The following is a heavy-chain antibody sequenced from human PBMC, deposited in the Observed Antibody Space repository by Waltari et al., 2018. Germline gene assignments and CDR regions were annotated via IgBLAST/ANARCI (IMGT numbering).Heavy chain of an antibody. D-gene: IGHD2-2*01. CDR1: GGTFSSYA. Sequence: QVQLVQSGAEVKKPGSSVKVSCKASGGTFSSYAISWVRQAPGQGLEWMGGIIPIFGTANDAQKFQGRVTITADESTSTAYMELSSLRSEDTAVYYCARGGYCSSTSCSNDAFDIWGQGTMVTVSS. CDR3: ARGGYCSSTSCSNDAFDI. V-gene: IGHV1-69*12. CDR2: IIPIFGTA. J-gene: IGHJ3*02.